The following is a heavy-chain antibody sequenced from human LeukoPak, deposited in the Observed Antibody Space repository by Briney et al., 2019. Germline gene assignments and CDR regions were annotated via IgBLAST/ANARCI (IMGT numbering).Heavy chain of an antibody. CDR3: ARDPGDGYNLGAFDI. CDR2: IIPIFGTA. D-gene: IGHD5-24*01. V-gene: IGHV1-69*01. J-gene: IGHJ3*02. CDR1: GGTFSSYA. Sequence: GSSVKVSCKASGGTFSSYAISWVRQAPGQGPEWMGGIIPIFGTANYAQKFQGRVTITADESTSTAYMELSSLRSEDTAVYYCARDPGDGYNLGAFDIWGQGTMVTVSS.